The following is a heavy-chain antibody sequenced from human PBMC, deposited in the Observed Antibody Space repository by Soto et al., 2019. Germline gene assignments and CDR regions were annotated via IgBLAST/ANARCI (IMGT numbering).Heavy chain of an antibody. J-gene: IGHJ4*02. CDR3: AKNGQYTAMAWDDY. Sequence: EVQLLESGGGLVQPGGSLRLSCAASGFTFSSYAMSWVRQAPGKGLEWVSVISGGGGATYYADSVKGRFTISRDNSKNTLYLQMNSLIAEDTAVYYCAKNGQYTAMAWDDYWGQGTLVTVSS. D-gene: IGHD5-18*01. CDR1: GFTFSSYA. V-gene: IGHV3-23*01. CDR2: ISGGGGAT.